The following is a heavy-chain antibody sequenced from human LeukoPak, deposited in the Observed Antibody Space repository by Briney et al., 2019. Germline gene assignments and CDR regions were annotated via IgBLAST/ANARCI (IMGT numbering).Heavy chain of an antibody. D-gene: IGHD4-17*01. Sequence: GGSLRLSCAASGFSFISYGMHWVRQAPGKGLEWVGVISNDGRRKDYAESVKGRFTISRDNSKDTLYLQMNSLRAEDTAVYYCAKRPSDYGDYVSYFDYWGRGTLVTVSS. CDR1: GFSFISYG. V-gene: IGHV3-30*18. CDR3: AKRPSDYGDYVSYFDY. CDR2: ISNDGRRK. J-gene: IGHJ4*02.